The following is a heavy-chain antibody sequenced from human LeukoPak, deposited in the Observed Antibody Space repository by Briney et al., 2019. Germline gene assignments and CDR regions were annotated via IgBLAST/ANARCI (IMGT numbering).Heavy chain of an antibody. D-gene: IGHD3-10*01. CDR2: ITAYNDNT. V-gene: IGHV1-18*01. CDR1: GYTFTSYG. Sequence: ASVKVSCKASGYTFTSYGISWVRQAPGQGLEWMGWITAYNDNTNYAQKLQGRVTMTADTSTSTAYMELRSLRSDDTAVYYCARALLWFGEPSHIDYWGQGTLVTASS. J-gene: IGHJ4*02. CDR3: ARALLWFGEPSHIDY.